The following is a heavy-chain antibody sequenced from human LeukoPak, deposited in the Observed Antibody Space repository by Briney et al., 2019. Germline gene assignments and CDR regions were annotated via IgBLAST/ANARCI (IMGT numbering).Heavy chain of an antibody. Sequence: PGRSLRLSCAASGFTFSSYGMHWVRQAPGKGLEWVATIWYDGSNKYYADSVKGRFTISRDNSKNTLYLQMNSLRAEETAVYYCAKEIWFGELSFDYWGQGTLVTVSS. CDR1: GFTFSSYG. D-gene: IGHD3-10*01. CDR3: AKEIWFGELSFDY. J-gene: IGHJ4*02. CDR2: IWYDGSNK. V-gene: IGHV3-33*06.